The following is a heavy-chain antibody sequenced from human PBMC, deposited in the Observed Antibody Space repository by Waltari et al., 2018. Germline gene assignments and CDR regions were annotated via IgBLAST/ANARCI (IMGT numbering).Heavy chain of an antibody. CDR3: ARDSRGAYYYYYGMDV. Sequence: QVQLVQSGAEVKKPGASVKVSCKASGYTFTSYYMHWVRQAPGQGLKWMGIINPSGGSTSYAQKFQGRVTMTRDTSTSTVYMDLSSLRSEDTAVYYCARDSRGAYYYYYGMDVWGQGTTVTVSS. CDR1: GYTFTSYY. D-gene: IGHD3-10*01. J-gene: IGHJ6*02. CDR2: INPSGGST. V-gene: IGHV1-46*01.